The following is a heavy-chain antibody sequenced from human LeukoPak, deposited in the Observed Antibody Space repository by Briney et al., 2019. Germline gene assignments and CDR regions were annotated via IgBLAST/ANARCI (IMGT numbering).Heavy chain of an antibody. CDR3: ATNPDDSSGYYYAFDY. J-gene: IGHJ4*02. CDR1: GFTFSSYE. Sequence: GGSLRLSCAASGFTFSSYEMNWVRQAPGKGLEGASYISSSVSTIYYADSVKGRFTISRDNAKNSLYLQMNSLRAEDTAVYYCATNPDDSSGYYYAFDYWGQGTLVTVSS. CDR2: ISSSVSTI. D-gene: IGHD3-22*01. V-gene: IGHV3-48*03.